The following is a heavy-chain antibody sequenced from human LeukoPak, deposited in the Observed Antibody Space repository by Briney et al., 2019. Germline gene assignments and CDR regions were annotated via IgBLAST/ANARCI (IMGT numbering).Heavy chain of an antibody. J-gene: IGHJ6*03. Sequence: ASVKVSCTASGYTFSSYGISWVRQAPGQGLEWMGWISGYNGNTNYAEKVQGRVTMITNTSTGTVYMELRSLRSDDTAVYYCARHLWFGELMQIDHYNYYMDVWGKGTTVTISS. CDR1: GYTFSSYG. CDR3: ARHLWFGELMQIDHYNYYMDV. CDR2: ISGYNGNT. D-gene: IGHD3-10*01. V-gene: IGHV1-18*01.